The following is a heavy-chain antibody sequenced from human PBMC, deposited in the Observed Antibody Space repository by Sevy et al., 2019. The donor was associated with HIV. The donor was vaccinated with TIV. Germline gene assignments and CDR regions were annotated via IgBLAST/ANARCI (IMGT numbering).Heavy chain of an antibody. CDR1: GHSYTSYW. CDR2: ICPADSNT. Sequence: GESLKISCKGSGHSYTSYWIGWVRQMPGKGLEWMGIICPADSNTRYSPSFQGQVTISADKSINTAYVQWTSLKASDTAMYYCARTLVSSGWFDGFDIWGQGTMVTVSS. J-gene: IGHJ3*02. D-gene: IGHD6-19*01. V-gene: IGHV5-51*01. CDR3: ARTLVSSGWFDGFDI.